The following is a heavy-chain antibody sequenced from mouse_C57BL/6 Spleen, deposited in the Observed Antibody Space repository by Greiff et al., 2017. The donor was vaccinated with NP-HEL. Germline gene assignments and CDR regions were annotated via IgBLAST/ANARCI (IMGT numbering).Heavy chain of an antibody. J-gene: IGHJ4*01. Sequence: DVQLQESGPGLVKPSQSLSLTCSVTGYSITSGYYWNWIRQFPGNKLEWMGYISYDGSNNYNPSLKNRISITRDTSKNQFFLKLNSVTTEDTATYYCARNDYDPYAMDYWGQGTSVTVSS. V-gene: IGHV3-6*01. CDR3: ARNDYDPYAMDY. D-gene: IGHD2-4*01. CDR2: ISYDGSN. CDR1: GYSITSGYY.